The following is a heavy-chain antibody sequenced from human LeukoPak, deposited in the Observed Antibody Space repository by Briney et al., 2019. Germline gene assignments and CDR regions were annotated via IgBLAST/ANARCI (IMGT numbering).Heavy chain of an antibody. Sequence: ASVKVSCKASGYTFTSYDINWVRQATGQGLEWMGWMNPNSGNTGYAQKFQGRVTMTRNTSISTAYMELSSLRSEDTAVYYRAKENADGVGFDHWGQGTLVTVSS. CDR3: AKENADGVGFDH. D-gene: IGHD3-3*01. V-gene: IGHV1-8*01. CDR1: GYTFTSYD. J-gene: IGHJ4*02. CDR2: MNPNSGNT.